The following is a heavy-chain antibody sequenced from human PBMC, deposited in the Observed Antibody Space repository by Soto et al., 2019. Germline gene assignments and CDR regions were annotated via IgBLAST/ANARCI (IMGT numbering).Heavy chain of an antibody. V-gene: IGHV3-30-3*01. CDR1: GFTFSSYA. CDR3: AGAYEGDYFDY. Sequence: PGGSLRLSCAASGFTFSSYAMHWVRQAPGKGLEWVAVISYDGSNKYYADSVKGRFTISRDNSKNTLYLQMNSLRAEDTAVYYCAGAYEGDYFDYWGQGTLVTVSS. D-gene: IGHD3-16*01. CDR2: ISYDGSNK. J-gene: IGHJ4*02.